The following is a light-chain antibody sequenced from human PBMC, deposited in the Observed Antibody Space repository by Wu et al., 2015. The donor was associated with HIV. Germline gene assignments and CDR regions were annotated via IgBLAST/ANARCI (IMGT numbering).Light chain of an antibody. J-gene: IGKJ2*01. V-gene: IGKV3-11*01. Sequence: VVTQSPATLSLSTGERATLSCRASQSVASFLAWYQQKPGQAPRLLIYDASNRATGIPARFSGSGSGTDFTLTISSLEPEDFAVYYCQQRRYWPLYTFGQGTKLEIK. CDR2: DAS. CDR3: QQRRYWPLYT. CDR1: QSVASF.